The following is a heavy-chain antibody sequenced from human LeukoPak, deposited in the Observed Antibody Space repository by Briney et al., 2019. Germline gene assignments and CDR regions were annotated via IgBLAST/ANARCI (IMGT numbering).Heavy chain of an antibody. CDR2: ISGSGGST. CDR1: GFTFSSYG. V-gene: IGHV3-23*01. CDR3: AKVLLWFGDGGAFDI. D-gene: IGHD3-10*01. Sequence: GGSLRLSCAASGFTFSSYGMSWVRQAPGKGLEWVSAISGSGGSTYYADSVKGRFTISRDNSKNTLYLQMNSLRAEDTAVYYCAKVLLWFGDGGAFDIWGQGTMVTVSS. J-gene: IGHJ3*02.